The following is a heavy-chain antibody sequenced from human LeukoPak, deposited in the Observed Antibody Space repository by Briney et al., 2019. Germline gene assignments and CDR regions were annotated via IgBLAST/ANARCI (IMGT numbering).Heavy chain of an antibody. D-gene: IGHD3-10*01. CDR2: IYYSGST. V-gene: IGHV4-39*07. CDR1: GGSISSSSYY. J-gene: IGHJ4*02. CDR3: ARVGDLSYYYGSGSYYNEPPDY. Sequence: SETLSLTCTVSGGSISSSSYYWGWIRQPPGKGLEWIGSIYYSGSTYYNPSLKSRVTISVDTSKNQFSLKLSSVTAADTAVYYCARVGDLSYYYGSGSYYNEPPDYWGQGTLVTVSS.